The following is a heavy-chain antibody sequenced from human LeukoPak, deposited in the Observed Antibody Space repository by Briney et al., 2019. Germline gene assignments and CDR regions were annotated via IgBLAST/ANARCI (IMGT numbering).Heavy chain of an antibody. CDR3: ARLEGKVAASNCFDP. J-gene: IGHJ5*02. V-gene: IGHV4-59*08. D-gene: IGHD2-15*01. CDR1: GGSMSRYY. CDR2: IYYNGNT. Sequence: SETLSLTCTVSGGSMSRYYWSWIRQPPGKGLEWIGYIYYNGNTNYNPSLESRVTISVDTSKNQFSLNLNSVTPADTAVYYCARLEGKVAASNCFDPWGQGTLVTGSS.